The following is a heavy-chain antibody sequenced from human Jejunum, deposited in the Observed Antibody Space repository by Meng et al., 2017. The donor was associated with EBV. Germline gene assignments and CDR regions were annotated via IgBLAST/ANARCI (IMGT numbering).Heavy chain of an antibody. CDR3: ARVAFSYTTRSLDS. CDR1: RGSFSGYD. V-gene: IGHV4-34*02. CDR2: INHSGST. D-gene: IGHD3-16*02. J-gene: IGHJ4*02. Sequence: QVQLQQWGAGLLKPSETLSLTCAVYRGSFSGYDWSWIRQHPGKGLEWIGEINHSGSTNYNPSLRSRVTISVETSKNQFSLRLNSVTAADTAVYYCARVAFSYTTRSLDSWGQGTLVTVSS.